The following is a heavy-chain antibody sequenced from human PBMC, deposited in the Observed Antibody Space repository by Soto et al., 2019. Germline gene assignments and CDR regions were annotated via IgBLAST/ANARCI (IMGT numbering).Heavy chain of an antibody. J-gene: IGHJ4*02. CDR1: GFTFRRHA. CDR3: ARSRNGGVADSFDY. V-gene: IGHV3-30-3*01. Sequence: QVQLVESGGGVVQQGRSLTLSCEASGFTFRRHAIHWVRQAPGKGLEWGEVISRDGSNEYYEDSVKGRFTISRDNSKNTLFLQLNSLRLEDTAVYYCARSRNGGVADSFDYWGQGTLVTVSS. D-gene: IGHD3-10*01. CDR2: ISRDGSNE.